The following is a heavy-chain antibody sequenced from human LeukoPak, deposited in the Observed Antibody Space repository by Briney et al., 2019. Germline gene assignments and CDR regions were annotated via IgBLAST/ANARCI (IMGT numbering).Heavy chain of an antibody. Sequence: GESLKISCKGSGYSFTSYWIGCVRQMPGKGLEWMGIIYPGDSDTRYSPSFQGQVTISADKSISTAYLQWSSLKASDTAMYYCARHGPRYSYGYCIYAFDIWGQGTMVTVSS. CDR3: ARHGPRYSYGYCIYAFDI. CDR2: IYPGDSDT. CDR1: GYSFTSYW. J-gene: IGHJ3*02. D-gene: IGHD5-18*01. V-gene: IGHV5-51*01.